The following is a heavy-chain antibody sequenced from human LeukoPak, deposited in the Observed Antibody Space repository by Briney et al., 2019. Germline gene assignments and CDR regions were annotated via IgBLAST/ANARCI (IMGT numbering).Heavy chain of an antibody. V-gene: IGHV3-53*01. Sequence: PGGSLRLSFAASGFTVSSNYMSWVRQAPGKGLELVSVSYSGGSTYYADSVKGRFTISRDNSKNTLYLQMNSLRAEDTAVYYCARDRRGIAAAGTHFDYWGQGTLVTVSS. CDR1: GFTVSSNY. CDR3: ARDRRGIAAAGTHFDY. CDR2: SYSGGST. J-gene: IGHJ4*02. D-gene: IGHD6-13*01.